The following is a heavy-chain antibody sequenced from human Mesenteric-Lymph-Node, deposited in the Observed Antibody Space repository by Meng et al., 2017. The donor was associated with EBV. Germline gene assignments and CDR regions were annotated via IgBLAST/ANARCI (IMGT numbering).Heavy chain of an antibody. D-gene: IGHD1-26*01. J-gene: IGHJ4*02. CDR1: GYTFSSYW. V-gene: IGHV3-74*02. CDR2: INTYVSRT. CDR3: TSDLGGATDF. Sequence: VRLVNAGAEVKKPGASVKVSCKASGYTFSSYWMHWVRQAPGKGLVWVSHINTYVSRTDYADSVKGRFTISRDNAKNTLSLQMNSLRAEDTAVYYCTSDLGGATDFWGQGTLVTVSS.